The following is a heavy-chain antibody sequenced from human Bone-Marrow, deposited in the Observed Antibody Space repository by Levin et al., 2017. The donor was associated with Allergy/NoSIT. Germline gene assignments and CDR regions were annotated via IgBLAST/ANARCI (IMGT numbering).Heavy chain of an antibody. CDR1: RFTFSNYG. CDR2: ISSDGSDK. V-gene: IGHV3-30*18. J-gene: IGHJ3*02. Sequence: LSLTCVASRFTFSNYGMHWVRQAPGKGLEWVAVISSDGSDKYYADSVQGRFTISRDNSKNTLYLQMNSLRGADTAVYYCAKDKIDGSGWSLQAFDIWGQGTMVTVS. CDR3: AKDKIDGSGWSLQAFDI. D-gene: IGHD6-19*01.